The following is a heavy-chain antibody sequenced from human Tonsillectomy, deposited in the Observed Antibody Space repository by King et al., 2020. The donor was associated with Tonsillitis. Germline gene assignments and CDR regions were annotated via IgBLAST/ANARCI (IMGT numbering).Heavy chain of an antibody. CDR3: ARYRLRGSYPTRDAFDI. D-gene: IGHD1-26*01. CDR2: CSPCDSFT. Sequence: QLVQSGAEVKKPGESLSSYWKGSGYSLTKYWITWVSQMPGNGLELMGRCSPCDSFTIYTASFQDHATHSTDNSITPACLQWSSLNASDTAIYYCARYRLRGSYPTRDAFDIWGQGTMVTVSS. J-gene: IGHJ3*02. V-gene: IGHV5-10-1*01. CDR1: GYSLTKYW.